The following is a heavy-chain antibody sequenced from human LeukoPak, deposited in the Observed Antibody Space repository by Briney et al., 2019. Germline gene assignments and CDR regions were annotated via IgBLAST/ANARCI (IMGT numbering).Heavy chain of an antibody. Sequence: ASVKVSCKASGYTFTSYGISWVRQAPGQGLEWMGWISTYNGNTNYAQKFQGRITMTTMTTDTSTTTAYMELRSLRSDDTDVYYCARDCSSTSCFTFVGFDYWGQGSLVTVSS. CDR2: ISTYNGNT. D-gene: IGHD2-2*02. CDR3: ARDCSSTSCFTFVGFDY. J-gene: IGHJ4*02. V-gene: IGHV1-18*01. CDR1: GYTFTSYG.